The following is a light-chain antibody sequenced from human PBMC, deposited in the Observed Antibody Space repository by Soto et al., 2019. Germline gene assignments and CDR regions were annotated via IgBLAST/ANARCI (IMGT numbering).Light chain of an antibody. Sequence: QSALTQPPSASGSPGQSVTISCIGTASDIGRYNYVSWYQHHPGKAPKLIIYEVTKRPSGVPDRFSGSKSGNTASLTLSGLQADDEADYYCDSYVGRKCYVFGTGTKVTVL. CDR1: ASDIGRYNY. V-gene: IGLV2-8*01. J-gene: IGLJ1*01. CDR2: EVT. CDR3: DSYVGRKCYV.